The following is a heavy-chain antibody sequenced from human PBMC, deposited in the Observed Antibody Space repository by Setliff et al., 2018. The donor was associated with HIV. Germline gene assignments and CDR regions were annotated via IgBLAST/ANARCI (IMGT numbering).Heavy chain of an antibody. V-gene: IGHV4-59*08. J-gene: IGHJ4*02. CDR1: GGSISTYY. D-gene: IGHD3-22*01. Sequence: PSETLSLTCTVSGGSISTYYWSWIRQPPGKGLEWIGYIFYSGSTNYNPSLKSRVTIPVDTSKNQFSLKLSSVTAADTAVYYCARTQQTYYYDSSGYYFDYWGQGTLVTVSS. CDR2: IFYSGST. CDR3: ARTQQTYYYDSSGYYFDY.